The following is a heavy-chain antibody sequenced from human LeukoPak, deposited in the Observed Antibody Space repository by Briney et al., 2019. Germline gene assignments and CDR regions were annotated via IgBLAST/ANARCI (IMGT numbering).Heavy chain of an antibody. CDR2: LSNTGIAT. D-gene: IGHD3-10*01. CDR3: AKVPYSDYGSGRPPFMDV. J-gene: IGHJ6*02. Sequence: GGSLRLSCAASGFTFSSYAMSWVRQAPGKGLEWVSTLSNTGIATYYADSVKGRFTISRDNYENTQFLQMNYLRAEDTATYYCAKVPYSDYGSGRPPFMDVWGQGTTVAVSS. CDR1: GFTFSSYA. V-gene: IGHV3-23*01.